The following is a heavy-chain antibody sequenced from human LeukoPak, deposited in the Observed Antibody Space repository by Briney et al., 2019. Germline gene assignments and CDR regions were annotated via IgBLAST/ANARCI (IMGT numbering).Heavy chain of an antibody. J-gene: IGHJ4*02. Sequence: PSETLSLTCTVPGGSISSYYWSWIRQPPGKGLEWIGYLYYSGSTNYNPSLKSRVTISVDTSKNQFSLKVSSVTAADTAVYYCARAAGTYYYDTSGYYRPDHYFDYWGQGTLVTVSS. V-gene: IGHV4-59*01. CDR3: ARAAGTYYYDTSGYYRPDHYFDY. CDR2: LYYSGST. D-gene: IGHD3-22*01. CDR1: GGSISSYY.